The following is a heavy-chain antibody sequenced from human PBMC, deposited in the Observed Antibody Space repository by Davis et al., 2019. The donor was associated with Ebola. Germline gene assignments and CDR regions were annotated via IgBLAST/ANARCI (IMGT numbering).Heavy chain of an antibody. CDR2: MNPNNGNT. J-gene: IGHJ5*02. CDR3: ARGGVLLWFGELLRGNWFDP. V-gene: IGHV1-8*01. CDR1: GYTFTSYD. Sequence: ASVKVSCKASGYTFTSYDINWLRQATGQGLERLGWMNPNNGNTGYAQKFQGRVTMTRDNSISTAYMELSSLRSEDTAVYYCARGGVLLWFGELLRGNWFDPWGQGTLVTVSS. D-gene: IGHD3-10*01.